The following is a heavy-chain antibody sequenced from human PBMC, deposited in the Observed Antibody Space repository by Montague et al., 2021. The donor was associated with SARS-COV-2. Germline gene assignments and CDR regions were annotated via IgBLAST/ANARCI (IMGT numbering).Heavy chain of an antibody. V-gene: IGHV4-39*01. D-gene: IGHD3/OR15-3a*01. Sequence: SETLSLTCNVSGGSISSTNCQWAWYRPTPGKDLQWIVSISHSGSAYYNPSLKSRLTISVDMTKRLFSLDVESVAVADTAFYYCARQVGDFWTGFYVDCWGQGTLVTVSS. J-gene: IGHJ4*02. CDR3: ARQVGDFWTGFYVDC. CDR2: ISHSGSA. CDR1: GGSISSTNCQ.